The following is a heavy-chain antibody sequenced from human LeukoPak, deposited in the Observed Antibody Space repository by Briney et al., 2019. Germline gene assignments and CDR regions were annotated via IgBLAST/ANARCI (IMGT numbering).Heavy chain of an antibody. Sequence: ASVKVSCKASGYTFTGYYMHWVRQAPGQGLEWMGRISAYNGNTNYAQKLQGRVTMTTDTSTSTAYMELRSLRSDDTAVYYCARDLTVDYYGSGNRPWYPDYWGQGTLVTVSS. CDR2: ISAYNGNT. CDR3: ARDLTVDYYGSGNRPWYPDY. J-gene: IGHJ4*02. V-gene: IGHV1-18*04. D-gene: IGHD3-10*01. CDR1: GYTFTGYY.